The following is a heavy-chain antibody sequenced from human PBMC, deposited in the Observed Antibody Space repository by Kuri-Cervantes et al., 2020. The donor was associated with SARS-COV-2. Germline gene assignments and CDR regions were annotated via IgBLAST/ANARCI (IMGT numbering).Heavy chain of an antibody. Sequence: SETLSLTCAIYGGSLSGSYWGWIRQPPGKGLEWIGSIYYSGSTYYNPSLKSRVTISVDTSKNQFSLKLSSVTAADTAVYYCARGDPIVVVIASLWGQGTLVTVSS. V-gene: IGHV4-39*07. CDR2: IYYSGST. J-gene: IGHJ4*02. CDR3: ARGDPIVVVIASL. CDR1: GGSLSGSY. D-gene: IGHD2-21*01.